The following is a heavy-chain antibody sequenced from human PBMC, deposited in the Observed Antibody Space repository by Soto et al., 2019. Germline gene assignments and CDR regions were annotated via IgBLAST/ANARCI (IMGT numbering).Heavy chain of an antibody. Sequence: ASVKVSRKASGYTFTSYGISWVRQAPGQGLEWMGWISAYNGNTNYAQKLQGRVTMTTDTSTSTAYMELRSLRSDDTAVYYCARVSTGDDAFDIWGQGTMVTVSS. D-gene: IGHD7-27*01. V-gene: IGHV1-18*01. CDR1: GYTFTSYG. J-gene: IGHJ3*02. CDR3: ARVSTGDDAFDI. CDR2: ISAYNGNT.